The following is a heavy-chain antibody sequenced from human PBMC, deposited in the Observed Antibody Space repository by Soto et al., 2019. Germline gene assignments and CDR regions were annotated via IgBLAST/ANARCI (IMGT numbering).Heavy chain of an antibody. D-gene: IGHD5-12*01. V-gene: IGHV5-51*01. Sequence: PGESLKISCKGSGYSFTSYWIGWVRQMPGKGLEWMGIIYPGDSDTRYSPSFQGQVTISADKSISTAYLQWSSLKASDTAMYYCARLDLNIVAMGWFDYWGQGALVTVSS. CDR2: IYPGDSDT. CDR3: ARLDLNIVAMGWFDY. CDR1: GYSFTSYW. J-gene: IGHJ4*02.